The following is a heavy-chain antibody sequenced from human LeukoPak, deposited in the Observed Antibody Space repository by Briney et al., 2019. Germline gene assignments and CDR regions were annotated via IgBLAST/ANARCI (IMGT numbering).Heavy chain of an antibody. V-gene: IGHV4-61*01. D-gene: IGHD3-10*01. CDR3: ARDGYGGVDY. CDR2: IYHSGST. Sequence: SETLSLTCTVSGYLISSGYYWSWIRQSPGKGLEWIGYIYHSGSTKYNPSLKSRVTISVDTSKKQFSLKLSSVTAADTAVYYCARDGYGGVDYWGQGTLVTASS. J-gene: IGHJ4*02. CDR1: GYLISSGYY.